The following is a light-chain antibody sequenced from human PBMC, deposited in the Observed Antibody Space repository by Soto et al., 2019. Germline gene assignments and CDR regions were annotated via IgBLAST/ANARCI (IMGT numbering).Light chain of an antibody. CDR2: KAS. CDR1: QSISSR. J-gene: IGKJ1*01. Sequence: IQMTQSPSTLSASVRDRVTITCRASQSISSRLAWYQQKPGQAPNILIYKASSLDSGVPSRFSGSGSGTEFTLTISSLQPDDFATYYCQQYNSYSWTFGQGTKVDIK. V-gene: IGKV1-5*03. CDR3: QQYNSYSWT.